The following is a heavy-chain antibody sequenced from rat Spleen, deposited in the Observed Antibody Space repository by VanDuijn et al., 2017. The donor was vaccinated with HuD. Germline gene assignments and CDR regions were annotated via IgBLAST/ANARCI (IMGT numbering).Heavy chain of an antibody. J-gene: IGHJ3*01. Sequence: EVQLVESGGGLVQPGSPLKLSCAASGFTFSDYAMAWVRQAPKKGLEWVAAISYDGSYTYYQDSVKGRFTISRDIAENTLYLQMNSVRSEDTAIYYCVREDLGVQYWGQGTLVTVSS. V-gene: IGHV5-7*01. CDR2: ISYDGSYT. CDR3: VREDLGVQY. CDR1: GFTFSDYA. D-gene: IGHD4-3*01.